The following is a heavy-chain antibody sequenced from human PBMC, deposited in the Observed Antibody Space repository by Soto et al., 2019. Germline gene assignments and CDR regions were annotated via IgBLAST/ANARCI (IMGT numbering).Heavy chain of an antibody. CDR2: IYYSGST. J-gene: IGHJ5*02. Sequence: SATQSLTCTGSGGSISSSSYYWGWNRKPPGKGLEWIGSIYYSGSTYYNPSLKSRVTISVDTSKNQFSLKLSSVTAADTAVYYCARHSLAVTYNWFDPWGQGTLVTVSS. CDR3: ARHSLAVTYNWFDP. CDR1: GGSISSSSYY. V-gene: IGHV4-39*01. D-gene: IGHD3-3*02.